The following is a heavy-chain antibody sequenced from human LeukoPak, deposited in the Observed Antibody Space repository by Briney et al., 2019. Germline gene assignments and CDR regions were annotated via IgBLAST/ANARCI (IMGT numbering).Heavy chain of an antibody. Sequence: PGGSLRLSCAASGFTVSSNYMSWVRQAPGKGLEWVSVIYSGGSTYYADSVKGRFTISRDNSKNTLYLQMNSLRVEDTAVYYCTKDGEGYCGSTSCRNFDYWGQGTLVTVSS. J-gene: IGHJ4*02. D-gene: IGHD2-2*01. CDR1: GFTVSSNY. V-gene: IGHV3-53*05. CDR2: IYSGGST. CDR3: TKDGEGYCGSTSCRNFDY.